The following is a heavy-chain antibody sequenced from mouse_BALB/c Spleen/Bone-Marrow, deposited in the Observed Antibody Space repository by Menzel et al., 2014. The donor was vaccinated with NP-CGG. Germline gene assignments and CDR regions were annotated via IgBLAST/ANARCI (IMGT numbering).Heavy chain of an antibody. Sequence: EVKLVESGGGLVKSGGSLKLSCAASGFSFNSYGMSWVRQTPEKRLEWVATISGGGSYTFYPDSVKGRFTISRYNAKNNLYLQLSSLRSEDTALYYCARHAYYDQTEVSFVYWGQGTLVTVSA. J-gene: IGHJ3*01. CDR1: GFSFNSYG. V-gene: IGHV5-9-2*01. CDR3: ARHAYYDQTEVSFVY. CDR2: ISGGGSYT. D-gene: IGHD2-4*01.